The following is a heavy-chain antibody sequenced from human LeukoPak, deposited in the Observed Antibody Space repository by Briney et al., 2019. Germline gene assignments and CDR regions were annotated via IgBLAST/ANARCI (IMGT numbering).Heavy chain of an antibody. Sequence: GGSLRLSCAASGFTFSSYEMNWVRQAPGKGLEWVSYISSSGSTIYYADSVKGRFTISRDNAKNSLYLQMNSLRAEDTAGYYCARASPSWFSGSYYYYYSMDVWGQGTTVTVSS. CDR3: ARASPSWFSGSYYYYYSMDV. D-gene: IGHD3-10*01. CDR1: GFTFSSYE. V-gene: IGHV3-48*03. J-gene: IGHJ6*02. CDR2: ISSSGSTI.